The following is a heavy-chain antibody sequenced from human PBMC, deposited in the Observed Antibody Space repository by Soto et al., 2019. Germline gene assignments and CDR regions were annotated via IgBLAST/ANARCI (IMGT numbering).Heavy chain of an antibody. V-gene: IGHV3-21*01. CDR1: GFTFSTYS. J-gene: IGHJ6*02. CDR3: ARYDSSGYYWPYYYYGMDV. Sequence: EVPLVESGGGLVKPGGSLRLSCAASGFTFSTYSMNWVRQAPGKGLEWVSSISSSSSYIYYAASVKGRFTISRDNAKHSLYLQMNSLRAEDTAVYYCARYDSSGYYWPYYYYGMDVWGQGTTVTVSS. CDR2: ISSSSSYI. D-gene: IGHD3-22*01.